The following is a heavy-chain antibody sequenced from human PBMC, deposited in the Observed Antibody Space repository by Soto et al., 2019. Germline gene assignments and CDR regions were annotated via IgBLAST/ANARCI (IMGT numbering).Heavy chain of an antibody. CDR3: ARDVRSIYYDSSGYFYYYYGMDV. CDR2: IWYDGSNK. CDR1: GFTFSSYG. Sequence: QVQLVESGGGVVQPGRSLRLSCAASGFTFSSYGMHWVRQAPGKGLEWVTVIWYDGSNKYYADSVKGRFTISRDNSKNTLYLQMNSLRAEDRAVYYCARDVRSIYYDSSGYFYYYYGMDVWGQGTTVTVSS. D-gene: IGHD3-22*01. J-gene: IGHJ6*02. V-gene: IGHV3-33*01.